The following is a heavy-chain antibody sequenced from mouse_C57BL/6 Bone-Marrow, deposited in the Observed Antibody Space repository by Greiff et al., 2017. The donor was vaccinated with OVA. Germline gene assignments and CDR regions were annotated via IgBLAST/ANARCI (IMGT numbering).Heavy chain of an antibody. V-gene: IGHV1-18*01. D-gene: IGHD1-1*01. CDR3: ARSSSRYNDV. CDR1: GYTFTDYN. J-gene: IGHJ1*03. Sequence: VQLQQSGPELVKPGASVKIPCKASGYTFTDYNMDWVKQSPGKRLEWIGDINPNNGGTIYNQKFTGKATLTVDKSSSTSYMELRSLTSEDTAVYYWARSSSRYNDVWGKGTSVTVSS. CDR2: INPNNGGT.